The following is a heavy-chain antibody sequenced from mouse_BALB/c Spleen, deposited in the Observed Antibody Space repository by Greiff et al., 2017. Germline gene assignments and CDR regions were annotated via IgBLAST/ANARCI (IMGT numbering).Heavy chain of an antibody. CDR2: INPSNGRT. V-gene: IGHV1S81*02. CDR1: GYTFTSYW. CDR3: ARWDYGNYADY. D-gene: IGHD2-1*01. Sequence: VQLQQPGAELVKPGASVKLSCKASGYTFTSYWMHWVKQRPGQGLEWIGEINPSNGRTNYNEKFKSKATLTVDKSSSTAYMQLSSLTSEDSAVYYCARWDYGNYADYWGQGTTLTVSS. J-gene: IGHJ2*01.